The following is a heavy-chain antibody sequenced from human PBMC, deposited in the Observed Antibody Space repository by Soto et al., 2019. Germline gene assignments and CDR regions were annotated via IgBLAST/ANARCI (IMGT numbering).Heavy chain of an antibody. V-gene: IGHV3-30*18. CDR2: ISYDGSNK. Sequence: QVQLVESGGGVVQPGRSLRLSCAASGFTFSSYGMHWVRQAPGKGLEWVAVISYDGSNKYYADSVKGRFTISRDNSKNTLYLQMNSLRAEDTAVYYCAKALGSGWYDFDYWGQGTLATVSS. CDR3: AKALGSGWYDFDY. CDR1: GFTFSSYG. D-gene: IGHD6-19*01. J-gene: IGHJ4*02.